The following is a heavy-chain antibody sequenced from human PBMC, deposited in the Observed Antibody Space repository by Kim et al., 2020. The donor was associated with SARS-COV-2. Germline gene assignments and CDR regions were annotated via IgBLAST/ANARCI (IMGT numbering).Heavy chain of an antibody. CDR2: ISAYKGNT. CDR3: ARDGGGLRYFDWLLSTPDY. J-gene: IGHJ4*02. Sequence: AAVNVSCKASGYTFTSYGISWVRQAPGQGLEWMGWISAYKGNTNYAQKLQGRVTMTTDTSTSTAYMELRSLRSDDTAVYYCARDGGGLRYFDWLLSTPDYWGQGTLVTVSP. D-gene: IGHD3-9*01. CDR1: GYTFTSYG. V-gene: IGHV1-18*01.